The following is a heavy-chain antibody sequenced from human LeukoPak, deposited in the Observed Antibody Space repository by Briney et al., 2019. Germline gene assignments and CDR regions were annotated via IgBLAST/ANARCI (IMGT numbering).Heavy chain of an antibody. CDR3: ARKLYDSSRYGQTYYFDY. Sequence: GASVKVSCKAPGYTFTGYYMHWVRQAPGQGLEWMGWINPNSGGTNYAQKFQGRVTMTRDTSISTAYMELSRLRSDDTAVYYCARKLYDSSRYGQTYYFDYWGQGTLVTVSS. CDR2: INPNSGGT. V-gene: IGHV1-2*02. J-gene: IGHJ4*02. CDR1: GYTFTGYY. D-gene: IGHD3-22*01.